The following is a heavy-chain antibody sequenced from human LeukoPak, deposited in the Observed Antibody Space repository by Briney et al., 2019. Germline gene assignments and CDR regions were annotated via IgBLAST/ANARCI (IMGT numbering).Heavy chain of an antibody. CDR1: GYTFTGYY. CDR2: MNPNSGGT. V-gene: IGHV1-2*02. CDR3: ARTYYDYVWGSYGFDY. D-gene: IGHD3-16*01. J-gene: IGHJ4*02. Sequence: ASVKVSCKASGYTFTGYYMHWVRQAPGQGLEWMGWMNPNSGGTNYAQKFQGRVTMTRDASISTAYMELSRLRSDDTAVYYCARTYYDYVWGSYGFDYWGQGTLVTFSS.